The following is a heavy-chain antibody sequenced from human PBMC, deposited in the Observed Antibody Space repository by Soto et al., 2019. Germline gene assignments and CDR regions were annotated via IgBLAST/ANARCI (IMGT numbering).Heavy chain of an antibody. V-gene: IGHV4-30-4*01. Sequence: QVQLQESGPGLVKPSQTLSLTCTVSGGSISSGDYYWSWIRQPPGKGLEWIGYIYYSGSTYYNPSLKRRVTISVDTSKNQFSLKLSSVTAADTAVYYCAREGSSYYYDSSGYPDAFDIWGQGTMVTVSS. D-gene: IGHD3-22*01. CDR3: AREGSSYYYDSSGYPDAFDI. CDR2: IYYSGST. J-gene: IGHJ3*02. CDR1: GGSISSGDYY.